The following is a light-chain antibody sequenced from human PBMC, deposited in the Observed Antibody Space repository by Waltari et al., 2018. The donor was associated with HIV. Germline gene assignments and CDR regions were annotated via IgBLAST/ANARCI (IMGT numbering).Light chain of an antibody. CDR2: GAS. CDR1: QSVSSRY. Sequence: EIVLTQSPGTLSLSPGERATLSCRASQSVSSRYLAWYQQKPGQAPRLLIYGASSRATGIPDRVSGRGSGTDFTLTISRLEPEDFAVYYCQQYGSSDPLTFGGGTKVEIK. J-gene: IGKJ4*01. CDR3: QQYGSSDPLT. V-gene: IGKV3-20*01.